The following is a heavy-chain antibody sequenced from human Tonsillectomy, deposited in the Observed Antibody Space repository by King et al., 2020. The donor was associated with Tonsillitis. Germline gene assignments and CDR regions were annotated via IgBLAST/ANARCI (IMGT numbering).Heavy chain of an antibody. V-gene: IGHV4-59*08. CDR2: IYYTGSI. CDR3: ARALGYYYMDV. CDR1: GGSISSYY. J-gene: IGHJ6*03. Sequence: QLQESGPGLAKPSETLSLTCTVSGGSISSYYWIWIRQPPGKGLEWIGYIYYTGSINYNPSLTSRVTISEDPSKNQFSLKLSSVTAADTAVYYCARALGYYYMDVWGKGTTVTVSS.